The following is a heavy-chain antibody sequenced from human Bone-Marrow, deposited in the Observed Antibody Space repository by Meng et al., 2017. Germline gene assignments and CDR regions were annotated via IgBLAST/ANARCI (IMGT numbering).Heavy chain of an antibody. V-gene: IGHV3-30*01. CDR2: ISYDGSNK. J-gene: IGHJ3*02. Sequence: GGSLRLSCAASGFTFSSYAMHWVRQAPGKGLEWVAVISYDGSNKYYADSVKGRFTISRDNSKNTLYLQMNSLRAEDTAVYYCARKYYDFWSGYYSRRRAVGAFDIWGQGTMVTVSS. CDR3: ARKYYDFWSGYYSRRRAVGAFDI. CDR1: GFTFSSYA. D-gene: IGHD3-3*01.